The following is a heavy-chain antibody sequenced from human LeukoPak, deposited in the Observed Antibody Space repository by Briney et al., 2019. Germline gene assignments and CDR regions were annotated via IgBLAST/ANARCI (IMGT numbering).Heavy chain of an antibody. Sequence: SETLSLTCTVSGGSISSYYWSWIRQPPGKGLEWIGYIYYSGSTNYNPSLKSRVTISVDTSKNQFSLKLSSVTAADTAVYYCARHDYGDSNFDYWGQGALVTVSS. CDR3: ARHDYGDSNFDY. CDR2: IYYSGST. J-gene: IGHJ4*02. CDR1: GGSISSYY. V-gene: IGHV4-59*08. D-gene: IGHD4-17*01.